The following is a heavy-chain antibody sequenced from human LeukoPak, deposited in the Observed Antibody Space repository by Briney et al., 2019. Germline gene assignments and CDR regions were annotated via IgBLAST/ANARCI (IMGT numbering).Heavy chain of an antibody. CDR1: GSSISSGGYY. CDR2: IYYSGST. CDR3: ARVYSSSHYGMDV. J-gene: IGHJ6*02. V-gene: IGHV4-31*03. D-gene: IGHD6-13*01. Sequence: SETLSLTCTVSGSSISSGGYYWSWIRQHPGKGLEWIGYIYYSGSTYYNPSLKSRVTISVDTSKNQFSLKLSSVTAADTAVYYCARVYSSSHYGMDVWGQGTTVTVSS.